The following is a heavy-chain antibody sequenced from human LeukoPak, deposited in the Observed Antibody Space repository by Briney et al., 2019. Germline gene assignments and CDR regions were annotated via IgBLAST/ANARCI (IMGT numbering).Heavy chain of an antibody. J-gene: IGHJ4*02. CDR1: GFTFSTYA. D-gene: IGHD3-22*01. CDR2: ISGSGGST. V-gene: IGHV3-23*01. CDR3: AKIPHSSYYYDSSGYLDY. Sequence: QPGGSLRLSCAASGFTFSTYAMNWVCQAPGKGLEWVSAISGSGGSTYTADSVKGRFTISRNNSKNTLYLHMNSLRAEDTAIYYCAKIPHSSYYYDSSGYLDYWGQGTLVSVSS.